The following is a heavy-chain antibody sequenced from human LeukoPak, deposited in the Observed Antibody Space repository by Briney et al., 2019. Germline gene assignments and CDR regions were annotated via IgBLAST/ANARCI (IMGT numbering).Heavy chain of an antibody. J-gene: IGHJ5*02. Sequence: GGSLRLSCAASGFTFSGYWMHWLRQAPGKGLVWVSRIKGDGSSTTYVDSVKGRFIISRDNTKNTLYLQMNSLRAEDTAVYYCAKSDWFDHWGQGTLVTVSS. CDR2: IKGDGSST. V-gene: IGHV3-74*01. CDR1: GFTFSGYW. CDR3: AKSDWFDH.